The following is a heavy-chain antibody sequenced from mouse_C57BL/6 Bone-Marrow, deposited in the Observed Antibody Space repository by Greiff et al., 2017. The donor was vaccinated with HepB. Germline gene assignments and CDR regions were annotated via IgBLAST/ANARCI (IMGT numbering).Heavy chain of an antibody. D-gene: IGHD2-10*01. CDR2: ISNGGGST. CDR1: GFTFSDYY. CDR3: AREGAYYGNQFAY. V-gene: IGHV5-12*01. J-gene: IGHJ3*01. Sequence: EVMLVESGGGLVQPGGSLKLSCAASGFTFSDYYMYWVRQTPEKRLEWVAYISNGGGSTYYPDTVKGRFTISRDNAKNTLYLQMSRLKSEDTAMYYCAREGAYYGNQFAYWGQGTLVTVSA.